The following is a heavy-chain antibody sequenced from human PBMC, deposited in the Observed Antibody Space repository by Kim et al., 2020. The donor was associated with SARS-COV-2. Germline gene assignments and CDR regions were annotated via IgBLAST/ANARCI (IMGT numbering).Heavy chain of an antibody. J-gene: IGHJ5*02. CDR3: ARARFSSRWKEWFHP. CDR1: GFTFSNYA. CDR2: ISGGGGYT. V-gene: IGHV3-23*01. Sequence: GGSLRLSCVASGFTFSNYALTWVRQAPGKGLECVSGISGGGGYTYYADSVKGRFTISRDNSKNTLYLQMNRLRAEDTAVYYCARARFSSRWKEWFHPWG. D-gene: IGHD6-13*01.